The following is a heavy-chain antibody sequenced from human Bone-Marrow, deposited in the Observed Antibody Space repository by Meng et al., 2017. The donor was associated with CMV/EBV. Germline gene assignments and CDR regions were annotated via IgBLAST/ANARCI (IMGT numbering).Heavy chain of an antibody. CDR3: ARVSPTIHYYYYGMDV. CDR1: GGSVSSGTYY. Sequence: GSLRLSCSVSGGSVSSGTYYWSWIRRPPGKGLEWIGYISYTGSTKYNPSLLSCVTISADTSKSLFSLTLDSVTAADTAVYYCARVSPTIHYYYYGMDVWGQGTTVTVSS. D-gene: IGHD2-2*01. J-gene: IGHJ6*02. CDR2: ISYTGST. V-gene: IGHV4-61*03.